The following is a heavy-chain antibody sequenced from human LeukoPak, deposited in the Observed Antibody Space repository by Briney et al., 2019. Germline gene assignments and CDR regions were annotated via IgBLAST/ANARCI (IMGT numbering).Heavy chain of an antibody. CDR3: ARYSGSYSGFDY. J-gene: IGHJ4*02. CDR1: GASISSSY. CDR2: IYYSGSI. D-gene: IGHD1-26*01. V-gene: IGHV4-59*08. Sequence: PSETLSLTCTVSGASISSSYWSWIRQPPGKGLEWIGSIYYSGSINYNPSLKSRVTISVDTSKNQFSLKLRSVTAADTAVYYCARYSGSYSGFDYWGQGTLVTVSS.